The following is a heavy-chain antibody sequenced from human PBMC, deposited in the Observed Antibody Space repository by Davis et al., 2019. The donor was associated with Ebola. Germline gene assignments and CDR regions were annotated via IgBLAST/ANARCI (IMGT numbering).Heavy chain of an antibody. CDR3: ARWSGPEDY. V-gene: IGHV4-59*01. Sequence: SETLSLTCTVSGVSISSYYWSWIRQPPGKGLEWIGYIYYSGSTNYNPSLKSRVTISVDTSKNQFSLKLSSVTAADTAVYYCARWSGPEDYWGQGTLVTVSS. J-gene: IGHJ4*02. CDR1: GVSISSYY. CDR2: IYYSGST.